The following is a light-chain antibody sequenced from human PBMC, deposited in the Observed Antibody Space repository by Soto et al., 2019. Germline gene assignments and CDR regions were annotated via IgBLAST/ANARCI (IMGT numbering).Light chain of an antibody. CDR3: SSYTSSSTYV. CDR2: EVS. Sequence: QSVLTQPASVSGSPGQSITISCTGTSSDVGGYNYVSWYQQHPGKAPKLMIYEVSNRPSGVSNRFSGSKSGNTASLTTSGXQAEDEADYYCSSYTSSSTYVFGTGTKVNV. V-gene: IGLV2-14*01. CDR1: SSDVGGYNY. J-gene: IGLJ1*01.